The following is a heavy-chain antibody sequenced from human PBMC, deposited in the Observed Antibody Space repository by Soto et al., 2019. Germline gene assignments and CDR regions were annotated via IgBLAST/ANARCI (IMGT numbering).Heavy chain of an antibody. CDR3: ARTAAAGKYYYGVDV. D-gene: IGHD6-13*01. CDR1: GSSFSSYC. V-gene: IGHV5-51*01. Sequence: GGFLEVFWKGSGSSFSSYCIGWVRQMAGKGPEWMGIIYPGDSDTRYSPSFQGQVTISADKSISTAYLQWSSLKASDTAMYYCARTAAAGKYYYGVDVWGQGTTVTVSS. J-gene: IGHJ6*02. CDR2: IYPGDSDT.